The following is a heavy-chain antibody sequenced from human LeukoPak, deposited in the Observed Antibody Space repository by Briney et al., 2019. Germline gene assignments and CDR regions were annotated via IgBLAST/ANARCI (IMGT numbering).Heavy chain of an antibody. CDR1: GGXFSGYY. D-gene: IGHD6-13*01. Sequence: PSETLSLTCAVYGGXFSGYYWSWIRQPPGKGLEWIGEINHSGSTNYNPPPKSRVTISVETSKVQFSLKLSSVTAADTAVYYCARHPTPGSWYRGWGQGTMVTVSS. CDR3: ARHPTPGSWYRG. J-gene: IGHJ3*01. V-gene: IGHV4-34*01. CDR2: INHSGST.